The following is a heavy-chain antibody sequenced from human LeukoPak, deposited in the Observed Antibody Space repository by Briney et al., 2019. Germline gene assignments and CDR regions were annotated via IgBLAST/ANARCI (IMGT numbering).Heavy chain of an antibody. V-gene: IGHV1-69*05. D-gene: IGHD5-18*01. Sequence: ASVKVSCKASGGTFRSYAISWVRQAPGQGLEWLGGVISIAPTANYAQKFQDRVTMNMDECTTTAFMELRSLRSDDTAVCYCARGRVSGTTLVTWFDTWGQGTLVTVSS. CDR1: GGTFRSYA. CDR2: VISIAPTA. CDR3: ARGRVSGTTLVTWFDT. J-gene: IGHJ5*02.